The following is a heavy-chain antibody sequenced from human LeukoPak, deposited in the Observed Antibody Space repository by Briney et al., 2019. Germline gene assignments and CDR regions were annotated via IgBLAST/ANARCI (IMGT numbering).Heavy chain of an antibody. CDR2: ISWNSGSI. J-gene: IGHJ3*02. CDR1: GFTSDDYA. D-gene: IGHD6-19*01. V-gene: IGHV3-9*02. CDR3: AKERYSSRTHDAFDI. Sequence: PGRSLRLSCAASGFTSDDYAMHWVRQAPGKGLEWVSGISWNSGSIGYADSVKGRFTISRDNTKNSLYLQMNSLRAEDTALYYCAKERYSSRTHDAFDIWGQGTMVTVSS.